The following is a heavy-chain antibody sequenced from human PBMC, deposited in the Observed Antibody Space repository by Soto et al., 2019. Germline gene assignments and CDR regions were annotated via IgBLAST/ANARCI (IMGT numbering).Heavy chain of an antibody. CDR1: XYSFPSYW. J-gene: IGHJ4*02. CDR2: IYPGDSDI. D-gene: IGHD2-15*01. CDR3: AREFGVVPAPFEN. V-gene: IGHV5-51*01. Sequence: GESLKISCXGSXYSFPSYWIGWVRQMPGKGLEWMGIIYPGDSDIRYSPSFQGQVTISADKSTSTAYLQWSSLKASDTSIYYCAREFGVVPAPFENWGQGTLVTVSS.